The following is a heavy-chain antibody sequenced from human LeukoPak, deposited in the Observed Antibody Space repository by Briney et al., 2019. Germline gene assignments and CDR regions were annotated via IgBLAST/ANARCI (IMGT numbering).Heavy chain of an antibody. CDR1: GYSFTTYD. CDR2: MNPNSGNT. V-gene: IGHV1-8*01. J-gene: IGHJ5*02. CDR3: ARGGGAAAAT. Sequence: ASVKVSCKASGYSFTTYDINWVRQATGQGLDWMGWMNPNSGNTGYAQRFQGRVTMTRDTSTSTVYMELSSLRSEDTAVYYCARGGGAAAATWGQGTLVTVSS. D-gene: IGHD6-13*01.